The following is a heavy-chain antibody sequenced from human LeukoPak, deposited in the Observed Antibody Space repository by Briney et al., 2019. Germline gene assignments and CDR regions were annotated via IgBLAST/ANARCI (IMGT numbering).Heavy chain of an antibody. CDR1: GFTFSNYA. V-gene: IGHV3-23*01. Sequence: GGSLRLSCAASGFTFSNYAMSWVRQAPGKRLEWVSTFSGGLDTTYHADSVKGRFTISRDNSKSTLYLQMNSLRAEDTAVYYCARTIAQYSNSWLYFYYGLDVWGQGTTVTVS. D-gene: IGHD6-13*01. CDR2: FSGGLDTT. J-gene: IGHJ6*02. CDR3: ARTIAQYSNSWLYFYYGLDV.